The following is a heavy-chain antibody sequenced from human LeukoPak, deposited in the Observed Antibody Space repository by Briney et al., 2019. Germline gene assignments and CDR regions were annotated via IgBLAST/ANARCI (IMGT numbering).Heavy chain of an antibody. CDR3: ARGLRNTDTFDI. CDR1: GFIFSNYG. Sequence: PGRSLRVSCAASGFIFSNYGMHWVRQAPGKGLEWVAVIWYDGNNKYYADSVKGRFTISRDNSKNTVYLQMNSLRAEDTAVYYCARGLRNTDTFDIWGQGTMVTVSS. J-gene: IGHJ3*02. CDR2: IWYDGNNK. V-gene: IGHV3-33*01.